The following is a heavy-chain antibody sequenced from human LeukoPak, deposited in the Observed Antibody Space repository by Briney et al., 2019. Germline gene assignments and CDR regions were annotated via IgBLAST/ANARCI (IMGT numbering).Heavy chain of an antibody. V-gene: IGHV4-4*07. CDR3: ARASYSSSWYRDEAFDI. CDR1: GGSISSYY. D-gene: IGHD6-13*01. J-gene: IGHJ3*02. CDR2: IYTSGST. Sequence: PSETLSLTCTVSGGSISSYYWSWIRQPAGKGLEWIGRIYTSGSTNYNPSLKSRVTMSVDTSKNQFSLKLSSVTAADTAVYYCARASYSSSWYRDEAFDIWGQGTMVTVSS.